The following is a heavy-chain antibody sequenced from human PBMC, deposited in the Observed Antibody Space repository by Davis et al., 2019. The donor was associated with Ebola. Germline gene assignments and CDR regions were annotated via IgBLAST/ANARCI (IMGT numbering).Heavy chain of an antibody. D-gene: IGHD5-24*01. V-gene: IGHV4-4*02. CDR2: VFHTGST. J-gene: IGHJ4*02. Sequence: PSETLSLTCDVSGVSITNNNWWSWARQPPGKGLEWVGEVFHTGSTNYSPSLKGRVTLSVDKSKNQFSLKLTSVTAADTAVYYCAKDREIGWAHDYWGQGTVVTVSS. CDR1: GVSITNNNW. CDR3: AKDREIGWAHDY.